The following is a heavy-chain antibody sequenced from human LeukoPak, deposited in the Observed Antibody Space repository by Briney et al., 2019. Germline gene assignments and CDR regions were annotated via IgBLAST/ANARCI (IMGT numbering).Heavy chain of an antibody. CDR2: ISSSSSTI. CDR1: GFTFSSYS. Sequence: GGSLRLSCAASGFTFSSYSMNWVRQAPGKGLEWVSYISSSSSTIYYADSVKGRFTISRDNAKNSLYLQMNSLRAEDTAVYYCARAAYSSSSDFDYWGQGTLVTVSS. D-gene: IGHD6-13*01. CDR3: ARAAYSSSSDFDY. J-gene: IGHJ4*02. V-gene: IGHV3-48*04.